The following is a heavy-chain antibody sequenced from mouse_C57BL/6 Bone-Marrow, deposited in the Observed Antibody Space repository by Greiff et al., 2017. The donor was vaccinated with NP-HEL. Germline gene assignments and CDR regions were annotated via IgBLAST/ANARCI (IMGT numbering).Heavy chain of an antibody. J-gene: IGHJ2*01. V-gene: IGHV5-6*01. CDR3: ATGSQYYFDY. Sequence: EVKVVESGGDLVKPGGSLKLSCAASGFTFSSYGMSWVRQTPDKRLEWVATISSGGSYTYYPDSVKGRFTISRDNAKNTLYLQLSSLKSEDTAMYYCATGSQYYFDYWGQGTTLTVSS. D-gene: IGHD1-1*01. CDR2: ISSGGSYT. CDR1: GFTFSSYG.